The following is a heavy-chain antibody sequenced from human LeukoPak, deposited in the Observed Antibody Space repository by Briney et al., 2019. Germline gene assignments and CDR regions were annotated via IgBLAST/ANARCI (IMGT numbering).Heavy chain of an antibody. J-gene: IGHJ6*02. CDR1: GSSFSDHY. D-gene: IGHD1-26*01. V-gene: IGHV3-72*01. CDR2: TRDKGNSYTT. Sequence: PGGSLRLSCAASGSSFSDHYMDWVRQAPGKGLEWVGRTRDKGNSYTTEYAASVKGRFTVSRDDSKNSVDLQMNSLRIEDTAVYYCARGPERGSSPYYHYGMDVWGQGTTVTVSS. CDR3: ARGPERGSSPYYHYGMDV.